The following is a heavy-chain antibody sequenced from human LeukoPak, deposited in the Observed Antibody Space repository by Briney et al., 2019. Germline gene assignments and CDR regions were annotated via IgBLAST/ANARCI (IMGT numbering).Heavy chain of an antibody. CDR2: IYPGESDT. Sequence: GESLKISCKGSGCSFTSYWIGWGRQMHGKGLEWMGIIYPGESDTRYSTSFQGQVTISADKSSRNSFLQWSSLKASDTAMYYCARKWQLPPLRAFDIWGQGTMVTVSS. D-gene: IGHD1-26*01. CDR1: GCSFTSYW. J-gene: IGHJ3*02. CDR3: ARKWQLPPLRAFDI. V-gene: IGHV5-51*01.